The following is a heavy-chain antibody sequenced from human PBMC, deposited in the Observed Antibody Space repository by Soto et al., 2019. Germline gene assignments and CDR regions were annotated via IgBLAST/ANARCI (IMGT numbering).Heavy chain of an antibody. CDR1: GGTFSSYA. CDR2: IIPIFGTA. V-gene: IGHV1-69*13. D-gene: IGHD6-13*01. Sequence: ASVKVSCKASGGTFSSYAISWVRQAPGQGLEWMGGIIPIFGTANYAQKFQGRVTITADESTSTAYMELSSLRSEDTAVYYCARLGSRTSSPGGCFDPWGQGTLVTVSS. J-gene: IGHJ5*02. CDR3: ARLGSRTSSPGGCFDP.